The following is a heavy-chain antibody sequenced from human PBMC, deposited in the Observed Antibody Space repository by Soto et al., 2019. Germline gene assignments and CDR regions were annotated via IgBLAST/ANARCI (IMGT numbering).Heavy chain of an antibody. Sequence: PSETLSLTCTVSGGSISSSSYYWGWIRQPPGKGVEWIGSIYYSGSTYYNPSLKSRVTKSVDTSKNQFSLKLYSVTAPDTAVYYCARLWGYWGQGTLVPVSS. CDR1: GGSISSSSYY. J-gene: IGHJ4*02. V-gene: IGHV4-39*01. D-gene: IGHD3-16*01. CDR2: IYYSGST. CDR3: ARLWGY.